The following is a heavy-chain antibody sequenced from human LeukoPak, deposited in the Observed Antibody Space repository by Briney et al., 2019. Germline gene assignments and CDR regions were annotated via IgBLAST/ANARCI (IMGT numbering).Heavy chain of an antibody. D-gene: IGHD6-19*01. Sequence: SETLSLTCTVPGGSISSYYWSWIRQPAGKGLEWIGRIYTSGSTNYNPSLKSRVTMSVDTSKNQFSLKLSSVTAADTAVYYCARGRYSSGWYEIDYWGQGTLVTVSS. CDR2: IYTSGST. V-gene: IGHV4-4*07. CDR1: GGSISSYY. CDR3: ARGRYSSGWYEIDY. J-gene: IGHJ4*02.